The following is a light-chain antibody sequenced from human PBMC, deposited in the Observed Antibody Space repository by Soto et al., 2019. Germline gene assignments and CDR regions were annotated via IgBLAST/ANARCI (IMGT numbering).Light chain of an antibody. Sequence: EIVLTQSPGTLSLSPGERATLSCRASQSVSSSYLAWYQQKPGQAPRLLIYGASSRATGIPDRFSGSGSGTDFPLNISRLEPDDFAVYYCQQYGSSPTWTFGQGTKVEIK. CDR2: GAS. CDR1: QSVSSSY. J-gene: IGKJ1*01. CDR3: QQYGSSPTWT. V-gene: IGKV3-20*01.